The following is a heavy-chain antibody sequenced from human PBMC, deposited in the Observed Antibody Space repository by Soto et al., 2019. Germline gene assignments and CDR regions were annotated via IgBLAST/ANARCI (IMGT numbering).Heavy chain of an antibody. CDR3: ARDSWVTVKWFDI. D-gene: IGHD2-21*02. J-gene: IGHJ5*02. CDR2: INAGNGDT. V-gene: IGHV1-3*01. Sequence: QVQLVQSGTEVKEPAASVTISCKASGYTLTSNGIHWLRQAPGQRPEWMGWINAGNGDTKYSENFQGRVTLSGDTSESTVYMELSNVRYDDTAVYYCARDSWVTVKWFDIWGRGTLVTVAS. CDR1: GYTLTSNG.